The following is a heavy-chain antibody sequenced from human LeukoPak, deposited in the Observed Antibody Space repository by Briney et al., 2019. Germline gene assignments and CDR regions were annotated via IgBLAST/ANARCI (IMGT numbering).Heavy chain of an antibody. D-gene: IGHD2-2*01. Sequence: QPGGSLRLSCAASGFTFSSYGMHWVRQAPGKGLEWVAVIWYDGSNKYYADSVKGRFTISRDNSKNTLYLRMNSLRAEDTAVYYCARSAGSIVVVPAAARPFDYWGQGTLVTVSS. CDR3: ARSAGSIVVVPAAARPFDY. V-gene: IGHV3-33*01. CDR1: GFTFSSYG. J-gene: IGHJ4*02. CDR2: IWYDGSNK.